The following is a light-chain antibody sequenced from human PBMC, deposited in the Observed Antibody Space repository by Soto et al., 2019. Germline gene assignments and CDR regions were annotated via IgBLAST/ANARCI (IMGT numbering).Light chain of an antibody. CDR3: ATWDRSLSVGV. CDR1: SSNIGNNY. J-gene: IGLJ2*01. CDR2: DND. Sequence: QSVLTQPPSVSAAPGQKVTISCSGSSSNIGNNYVFWYQQLPGTAPKRLIYDNDKRPSGIPDRFSGSKSGTSATLGITGLQTGDEADYYCATWDRSLSVGVFGGGTKLTFL. V-gene: IGLV1-51*01.